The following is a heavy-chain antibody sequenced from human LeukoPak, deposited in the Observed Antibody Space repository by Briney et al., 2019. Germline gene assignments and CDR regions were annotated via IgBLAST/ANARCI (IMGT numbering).Heavy chain of an antibody. J-gene: IGHJ4*02. CDR1: GFTFSSYA. D-gene: IGHD6-6*01. CDR2: ISGSGGST. Sequence: GGSLRLSCAASGFTFSSYAMSWVRQAPGKGLEWVSAISGSGGSTYYADSVEGRFTISRDNSKNTLYLQMNSLRAEDTAVYYCANERSDSSSSRNDYWGQGTLVTVSS. V-gene: IGHV3-23*01. CDR3: ANERSDSSSSRNDY.